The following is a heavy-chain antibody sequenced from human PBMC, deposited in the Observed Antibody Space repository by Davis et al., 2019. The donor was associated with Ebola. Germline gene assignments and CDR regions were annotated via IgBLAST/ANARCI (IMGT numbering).Heavy chain of an antibody. D-gene: IGHD6-13*01. J-gene: IGHJ5*02. CDR1: GGSISSSSYY. V-gene: IGHV4-39*07. CDR2: IYYSGST. Sequence: MPSETLSLTCTVSGGSISSSSYYWGWIRQPPGKGLEWIGSIYYSGSTYYNPSLKSRVTISVDTSKNQFSLKLSSVTAADTAVYYCAREQQLGNWFDPWGQGTLVTVSS. CDR3: AREQQLGNWFDP.